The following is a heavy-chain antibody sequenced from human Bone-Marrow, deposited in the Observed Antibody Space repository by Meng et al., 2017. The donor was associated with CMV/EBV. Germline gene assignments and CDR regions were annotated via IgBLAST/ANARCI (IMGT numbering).Heavy chain of an antibody. CDR2: ISAYNGNT. Sequence: CKASGDTFTRYGISWVRQDPGQGLEWMGWISAYNGNTNYAQKLQGRVTMTTDTSTSTAYMELSSLRSEDTAVYYCARERIAAPHFDYWGQGTLVTAPQ. J-gene: IGHJ4*02. D-gene: IGHD6-6*01. CDR3: ARERIAAPHFDY. V-gene: IGHV1-18*01. CDR1: GDTFTRYG.